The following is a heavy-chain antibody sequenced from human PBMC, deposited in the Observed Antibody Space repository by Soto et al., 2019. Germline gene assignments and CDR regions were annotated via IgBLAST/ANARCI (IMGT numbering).Heavy chain of an antibody. Sequence: QVQLQESGPRLVKPSETLSLTCIVSGGSISNYYWSWIRQPPGKGLEWIGYIYYSGSTNYNPSIQSRVTISVDTSKNQFSLKLSSVTAADTAVYYCARAVLPATAPFDYWGKGTLVTVSS. CDR2: IYYSGST. CDR1: GGSISNYY. CDR3: ARAVLPATAPFDY. D-gene: IGHD2-2*01. J-gene: IGHJ4*02. V-gene: IGHV4-59*01.